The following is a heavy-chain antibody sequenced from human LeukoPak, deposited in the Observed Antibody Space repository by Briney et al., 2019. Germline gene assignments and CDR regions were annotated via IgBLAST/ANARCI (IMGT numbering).Heavy chain of an antibody. CDR2: IYYSGSP. V-gene: IGHV4-39*01. J-gene: IGHJ4*02. Sequence: KPSETLSLTCTVSGGSISSSSYYWGWIRQPPGKGLEWIGSIYYSGSPYYNPSLKSRVTISVDTSKNQFSLKLSSVTAADTAVYYCARHIYYSTLKIDYWGQGTLVTVSS. CDR1: GGSISSSSYY. CDR3: ARHIYYSTLKIDY. D-gene: IGHD3-10*01.